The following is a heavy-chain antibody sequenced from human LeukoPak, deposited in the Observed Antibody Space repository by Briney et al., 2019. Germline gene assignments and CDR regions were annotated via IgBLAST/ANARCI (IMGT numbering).Heavy chain of an antibody. D-gene: IGHD5-18*01. J-gene: IGHJ4*02. V-gene: IGHV3-7*01. CDR1: GFTFTSYW. CDR2: IEEYGSEI. Sequence: PGGSLRLSCAASGFTFTSYWMGWVRQAPGKGLEWVANIEEYGSEIYYVDSVKGRFTISRDNTKTSLYLQMNSLRAEDTAVYYCVKVDTWGQGTLVTVSS. CDR3: VKVDT.